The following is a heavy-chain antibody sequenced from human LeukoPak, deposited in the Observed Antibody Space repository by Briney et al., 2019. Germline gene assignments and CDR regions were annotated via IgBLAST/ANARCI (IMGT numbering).Heavy chain of an antibody. D-gene: IGHD5-18*01. CDR3: ASGYSYDEYYMDV. Sequence: GASVKVSCKASGGTFSSYAISWVRQAPGQGLEWMGGIIPIFGTANYAQKFQGRVTITADKSTSTAYMELSSLRSEDTAVYYCASGYSYDEYYMDVWGKETTVTVSS. J-gene: IGHJ6*03. V-gene: IGHV1-69*06. CDR1: GGTFSSYA. CDR2: IIPIFGTA.